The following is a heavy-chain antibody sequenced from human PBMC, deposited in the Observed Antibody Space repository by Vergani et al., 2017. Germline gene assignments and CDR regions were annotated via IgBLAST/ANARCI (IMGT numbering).Heavy chain of an antibody. CDR3: ARGDYGILTGYRY. V-gene: IGHV1-46*03. J-gene: IGHJ4*02. Sequence: QVQVVQFGAEVKKSGASVKVSCKTSGYTFSNYYMHWVRQAPGQGLEWMGIINPSGGHTKYAQKFQGRVTMTRDTSTSTVYMELSSLRSEDTAIYYCARGDYGILTGYRYWGQGTQVTVSA. CDR1: GYTFSNYY. CDR2: INPSGGHT. D-gene: IGHD3-9*01.